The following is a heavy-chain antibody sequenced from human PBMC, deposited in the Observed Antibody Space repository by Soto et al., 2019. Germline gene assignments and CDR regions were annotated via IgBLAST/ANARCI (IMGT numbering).Heavy chain of an antibody. CDR2: ISGSGGST. V-gene: IGHV3-23*01. D-gene: IGHD5-12*01. CDR1: GFTLSSYA. CDR3: AKEATISAFYYFDY. Sequence: GGSLRLSWAAAGFTLSSYAMSWVRQAPGKGLEWVSAISGSGGSTYYADSVKGRFTISRDNSKNTLYLQMNSLRPEDTAVYSCAKEATISAFYYFDYWGQGTLVTVSS. J-gene: IGHJ4*02.